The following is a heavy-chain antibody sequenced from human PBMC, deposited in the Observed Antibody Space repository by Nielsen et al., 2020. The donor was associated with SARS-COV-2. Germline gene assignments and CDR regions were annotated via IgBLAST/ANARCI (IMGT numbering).Heavy chain of an antibody. CDR2: IYYSGST. CDR3: ARGYCSGGSCYSGFFDY. Sequence: SETLSLTCTVSGGSISSGDYYWSWIRQPPGKGLEWIGYIYYSGSTYYNPSLKSRVTISVDTSKNQFSLKLSSVTAADTAVYYCARGYCSGGSCYSGFFDYWGQGTLVTVSS. J-gene: IGHJ4*02. D-gene: IGHD2-15*01. V-gene: IGHV4-30-4*01. CDR1: GGSISSGDYY.